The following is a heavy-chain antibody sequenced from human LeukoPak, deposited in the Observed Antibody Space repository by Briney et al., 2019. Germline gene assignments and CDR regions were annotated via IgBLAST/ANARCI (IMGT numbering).Heavy chain of an antibody. J-gene: IGHJ4*02. CDR1: GFTFSNYG. V-gene: IGHV3-33*01. CDR3: AREYRIRRREYYFDY. CDR2: IRYDGSNT. Sequence: GGSLRLSCAASGFTFSNYGMHWVRQVPGKGLEWVAVIRYDGSNTYYTDSVNGRFTISRDNSKNMLYLQMNSLRADDTAVYYCAREYRIRRREYYFDYWGQGTLAAVSS. D-gene: IGHD6-6*01.